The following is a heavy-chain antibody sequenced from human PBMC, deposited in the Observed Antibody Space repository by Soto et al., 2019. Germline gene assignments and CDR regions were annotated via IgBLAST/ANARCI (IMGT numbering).Heavy chain of an antibody. J-gene: IGHJ2*01. Sequence: QVQLVESGGGVVQPGRSLRLSCAASGFTFRHYGMHWVRQAPGKGLEWVAMIWYDGSKEYYSDSVKGRFTISRYNSKNALFLEMHSLRGEDTAIYYCARDGSGPQVRYFDLWGRGTLVTVSS. D-gene: IGHD3-3*01. CDR2: IWYDGSKE. CDR1: GFTFRHYG. CDR3: ARDGSGPQVRYFDL. V-gene: IGHV3-33*01.